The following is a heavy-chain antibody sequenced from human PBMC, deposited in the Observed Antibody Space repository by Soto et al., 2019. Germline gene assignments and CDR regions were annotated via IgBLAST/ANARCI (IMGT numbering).Heavy chain of an antibody. CDR3: ARDRGTVPGTFWFDP. Sequence: GGSLRLSCAASGFTFSRYSMNWVRQAPGKGLEWVSSISSGSSYIYYADSVKGRFTISRDNAKNSLYLQMNSLRAEDTAVYYCARDRGTVPGTFWFDPWGQETLVTVSS. J-gene: IGHJ5*02. D-gene: IGHD6-19*01. CDR2: ISSGSSYI. V-gene: IGHV3-21*01. CDR1: GFTFSRYS.